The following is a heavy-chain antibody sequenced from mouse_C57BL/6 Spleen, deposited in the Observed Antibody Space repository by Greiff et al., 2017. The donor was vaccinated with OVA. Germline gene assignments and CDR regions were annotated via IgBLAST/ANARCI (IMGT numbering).Heavy chain of an antibody. CDR2: INPNNGGT. J-gene: IGHJ3*01. CDR3: ARWGQLRTWFAY. D-gene: IGHD3-2*02. Sequence: DVQLQQSGPELVKPGASVKIPCKASGYTFTDYNMDWVKQSHGKSLEWIGDINPNNGGTIYNQKFKGKATLTVDKSSSTAYMELRSLTSEDTAVYYCARWGQLRTWFAYWGQGTLVTVSA. CDR1: GYTFTDYN. V-gene: IGHV1-18*01.